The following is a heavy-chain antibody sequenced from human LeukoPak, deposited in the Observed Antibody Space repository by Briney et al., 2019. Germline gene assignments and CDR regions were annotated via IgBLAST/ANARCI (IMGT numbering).Heavy chain of an antibody. CDR1: GGSISSYY. CDR3: ARDYSSSSEKSFYYYGMDV. Sequence: KPSETLSLTCTVSGGSISSYYWSWIRQPPGKGLEWIGYIYYSGSTNYNPSLKSRVTISVDTSKNQFSLKLSSVTAADTAVYYCARDYSSSSEKSFYYYGMDVWGQGTTVTVSS. J-gene: IGHJ6*02. D-gene: IGHD6-6*01. CDR2: IYYSGST. V-gene: IGHV4-59*01.